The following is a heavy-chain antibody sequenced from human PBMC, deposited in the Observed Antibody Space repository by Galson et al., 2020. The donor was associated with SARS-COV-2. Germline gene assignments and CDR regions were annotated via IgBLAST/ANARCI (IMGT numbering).Heavy chain of an antibody. Sequence: GGSLTLSCAASGFTFSSYWMSWVRQAPGKGLEWVANIKQDGSDKNYVDSVKGRFTISRDNAKSSLYLQMNSLRAEDTAVYYCARVRFGSFDYWGQGTLVTVAS. CDR3: ARVRFGSFDY. J-gene: IGHJ4*02. D-gene: IGHD3-10*01. CDR1: GFTFSSYW. V-gene: IGHV3-7*01. CDR2: IKQDGSDK.